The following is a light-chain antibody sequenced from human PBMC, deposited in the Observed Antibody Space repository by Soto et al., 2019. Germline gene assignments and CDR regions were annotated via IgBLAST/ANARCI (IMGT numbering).Light chain of an antibody. CDR2: LGS. V-gene: IGKV2-28*01. CDR1: QSLLYSDGYNH. J-gene: IGKJ4*01. Sequence: DIVMTQSPLSLPVTPGEPASISCRASQSLLYSDGYNHLDWYLQKPGQSPELLIYLGSNRASGVPHSFSGSGSGTDFTLKISRVEAEDVGVYYCVQALQTPVTFGGGTKGEIK. CDR3: VQALQTPVT.